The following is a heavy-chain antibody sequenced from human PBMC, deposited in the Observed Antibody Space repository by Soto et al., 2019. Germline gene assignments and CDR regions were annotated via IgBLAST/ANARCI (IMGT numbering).Heavy chain of an antibody. V-gene: IGHV3-13*01. Sequence: VQLVESGGGLVQPGGSLRLSCAASGFIFSAYDMHWVRQATGKGLEWVSAIGTAGDTYYPGSVKGRFTVSRENAKNSLYLQMNSLTVGDTAVYYCVRAYSYVLPPYYFYYIGVWGKGTTVTVSS. D-gene: IGHD5-18*01. CDR1: GFIFSAYD. CDR2: IGTAGDT. J-gene: IGHJ6*03. CDR3: VRAYSYVLPPYYFYYIGV.